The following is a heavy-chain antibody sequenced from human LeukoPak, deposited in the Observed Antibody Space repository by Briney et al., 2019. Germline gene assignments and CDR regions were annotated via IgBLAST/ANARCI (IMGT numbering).Heavy chain of an antibody. V-gene: IGHV3-23*01. CDR3: AKDDAWLQYGT. CDR1: GFTFRSHG. Sequence: GSLRLSCAASGFTFRSHGMNWVRQAPGEGREWVSGISPNGVSTYYADSVKGRFTISRNNSKGTVYLQMNSLRPEDTAVYYCAKDDAWLQYGTWGRGTLVTVSS. J-gene: IGHJ5*02. CDR2: ISPNGVST. D-gene: IGHD5-24*01.